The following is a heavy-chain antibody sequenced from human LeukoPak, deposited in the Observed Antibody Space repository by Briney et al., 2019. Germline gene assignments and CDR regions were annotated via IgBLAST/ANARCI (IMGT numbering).Heavy chain of an antibody. CDR2: MNPNSGNT. D-gene: IGHD3-10*01. J-gene: IGHJ5*02. Sequence: ASVKVSCKASGYTFTSYDINWVRQATGRGLEWMGWMNPNSGNTGYAQKFQGRVTMTRNTSISTAYMELSSLRSEDTAVYYCARDSYGSGSSRFDPWGQGTLVTVSS. CDR1: GYTFTSYD. CDR3: ARDSYGSGSSRFDP. V-gene: IGHV1-8*01.